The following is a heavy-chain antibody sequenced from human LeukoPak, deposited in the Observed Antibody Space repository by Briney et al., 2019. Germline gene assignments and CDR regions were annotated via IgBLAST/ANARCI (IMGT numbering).Heavy chain of an antibody. V-gene: IGHV3-7*05. Sequence: GGSLRLSCAASGFTFSSYWMSWVRQAPGKGLEWVANIKQDGSEEVYVDSLKGRFTISRDNAKNSLFLQMNTLRAEDTAVYYCARDPYSSTWSYGMDVWGQGTTVTVSS. CDR2: IKQDGSEE. D-gene: IGHD6-6*01. CDR3: ARDPYSSTWSYGMDV. CDR1: GFTFSSYW. J-gene: IGHJ6*02.